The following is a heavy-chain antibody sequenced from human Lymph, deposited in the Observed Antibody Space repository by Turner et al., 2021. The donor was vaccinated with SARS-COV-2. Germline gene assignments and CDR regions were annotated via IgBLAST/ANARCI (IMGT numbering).Heavy chain of an antibody. Sequence: EVQLVESGGGLIQPGGSLRLSCAASGFTVSSNYMRWVRQDPGKGLEWVSVIYSGGSTYYADSVKGRFTISRDNSKNTLYLQMNSLRAEDTAVYYCARDLMEVGGMDVWGQGTTVTVSS. V-gene: IGHV3-53*01. CDR3: ARDLMEVGGMDV. CDR1: GFTVSSNY. D-gene: IGHD3-3*01. CDR2: IYSGGST. J-gene: IGHJ6*02.